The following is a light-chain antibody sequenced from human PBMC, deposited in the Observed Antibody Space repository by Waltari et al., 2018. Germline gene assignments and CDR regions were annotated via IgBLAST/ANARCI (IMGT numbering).Light chain of an antibody. Sequence: EIVLTQSPGTLSLSPGERATLSCRASQSVGRSLAWYQQKPGQAPRLLIYGASNRATGIPDRFSGSGSGTDSSLTISRLEPEDFSVYYCQHYVRLPVTFGQGTRVEIK. CDR2: GAS. CDR1: QSVGRS. CDR3: QHYVRLPVT. V-gene: IGKV3-20*01. J-gene: IGKJ1*01.